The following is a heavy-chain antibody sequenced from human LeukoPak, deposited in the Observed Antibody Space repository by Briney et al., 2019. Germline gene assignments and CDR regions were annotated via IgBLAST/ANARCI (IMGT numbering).Heavy chain of an antibody. Sequence: PSETLSLTCAVYGGSFSGYYWSWIRQPPGKGLEWIGEINHSGSTNYNPSLKSRVTISVDTSKNQFSLKLSSVTAADTAVYYCARVTYQVATINWGQGTLVTVSS. J-gene: IGHJ4*02. V-gene: IGHV4-34*01. CDR1: GGSFSGYY. CDR2: INHSGST. CDR3: ARVTYQVATIN. D-gene: IGHD5-24*01.